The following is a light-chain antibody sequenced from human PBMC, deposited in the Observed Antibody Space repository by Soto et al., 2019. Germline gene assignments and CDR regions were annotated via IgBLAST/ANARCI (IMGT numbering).Light chain of an antibody. CDR2: DVS. J-gene: IGLJ1*01. V-gene: IGLV2-14*01. CDR3: SSYTGSSTQV. Sequence: QSALTQPASVSGSPGQSITISCTGTSSDIGGYIYVSWYQQHPGKAPKLMIYDVSNRPSGVSNRFSGSKSGNTAFLTISGLQAEDEADYYCSSYTGSSTQVFGTGTKLTVL. CDR1: SSDIGGYIY.